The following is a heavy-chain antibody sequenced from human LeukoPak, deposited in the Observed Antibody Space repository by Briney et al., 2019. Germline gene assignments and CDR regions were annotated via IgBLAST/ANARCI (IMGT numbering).Heavy chain of an antibody. CDR2: IYYSGST. CDR3: ARVFRYCTNGVCSEQFDY. D-gene: IGHD2-8*01. V-gene: IGHV4-39*07. J-gene: IGHJ4*02. CDR1: GGSISSSSYY. Sequence: SETLSLTCTVSGGSISSSSYYWGWIRQPPGKGLEWIGSIYYSGSTYYNPSLKSRVTISVDTSKNQFSLKLSSVTAADTAVYYCARVFRYCTNGVCSEQFDYWGQGTLVTVSS.